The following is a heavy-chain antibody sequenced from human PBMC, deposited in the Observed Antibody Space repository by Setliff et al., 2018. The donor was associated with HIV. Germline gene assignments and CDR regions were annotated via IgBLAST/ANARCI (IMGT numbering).Heavy chain of an antibody. Sequence: PGGSLRLSCEASGFSFSDYYMSWLRQAPGKGLEWVANINRDGSEKQYVDSVTGRFTISRDSSKNTLYLQMNNLRVEDTASYYCVRDPMRASNLVTWWFFDYWGPGTLVTVSS. CDR1: GFSFSDYY. V-gene: IGHV3-7*01. J-gene: IGHJ4*02. CDR3: VRDPMRASNLVTWWFFDY. CDR2: INRDGSEK. D-gene: IGHD2-15*01.